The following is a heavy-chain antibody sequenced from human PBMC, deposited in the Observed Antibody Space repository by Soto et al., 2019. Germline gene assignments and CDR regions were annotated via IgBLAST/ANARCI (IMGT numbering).Heavy chain of an antibody. CDR3: AKDRVGYREMAPIGDFDY. CDR1: GFTFSSYA. Sequence: EVQLLESGGGLVQPGGSLRLSCAASGFTFSSYAMSWVRQAPGKGLEWVSAISGSGGSTYYADSVKGRFTISRDNSKNTLYLQMNSLRAEDTAVYYCAKDRVGYREMAPIGDFDYWGQGTLVTVSS. CDR2: ISGSGGST. V-gene: IGHV3-23*01. J-gene: IGHJ4*02. D-gene: IGHD3-3*01.